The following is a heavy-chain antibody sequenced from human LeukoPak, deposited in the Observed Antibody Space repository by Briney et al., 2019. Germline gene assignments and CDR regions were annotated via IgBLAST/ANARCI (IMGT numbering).Heavy chain of an antibody. V-gene: IGHV1-18*01. D-gene: IGHD1-26*01. Sequence: APVKVSCKASGYTFTSYGISWGRQAPGHGLEWMGWICAYNGNTNYAHKIQGRVTMTTDTTTSTAYMRLRSLRSDNTGVYYCARDDCSGVGAAYFDYWGQGTLVTVSS. CDR3: ARDDCSGVGAAYFDY. CDR1: GYTFTSYG. J-gene: IGHJ4*02. CDR2: ICAYNGNT.